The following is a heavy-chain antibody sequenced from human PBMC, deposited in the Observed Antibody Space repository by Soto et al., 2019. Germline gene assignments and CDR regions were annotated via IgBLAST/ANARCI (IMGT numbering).Heavy chain of an antibody. J-gene: IGHJ4*02. V-gene: IGHV5-10-1*01. CDR3: ARHLKVRRAAAGNPPGY. CDR1: GYSFTSYW. D-gene: IGHD6-13*01. Sequence: GESLKISCKGSGYSFTSYWISWVRQMPGKGLEWMGRIDPSDSYTNYSPSFQGHVTISADKSISTAYLQWSSLKASDTAMYYCARHLKVRRAAAGNPPGYWGQGTLVTVSS. CDR2: IDPSDSYT.